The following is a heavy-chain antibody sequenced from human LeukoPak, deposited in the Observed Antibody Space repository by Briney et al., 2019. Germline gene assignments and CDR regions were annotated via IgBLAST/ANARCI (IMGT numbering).Heavy chain of an antibody. Sequence: GGSLRLSCAASGFTVSSIYMSWVRQAPGKGLEWVSAISGSGGSTYYADSVKGRFTISRDNSKNTLYLQMNSLRAEDTAVYYCAKGGSSSTSLWGWGQGTLVTVSS. CDR2: ISGSGGST. D-gene: IGHD2-2*01. CDR1: GFTVSSIY. J-gene: IGHJ4*02. V-gene: IGHV3-23*01. CDR3: AKGGSSSTSLWG.